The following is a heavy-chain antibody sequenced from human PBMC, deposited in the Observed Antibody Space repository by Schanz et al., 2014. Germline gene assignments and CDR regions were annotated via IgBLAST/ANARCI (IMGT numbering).Heavy chain of an antibody. CDR3: ARGWGYDALTGYVF. D-gene: IGHD3-9*01. CDR2: ISGYNGNT. CDR1: GYTFRHYV. V-gene: IGHV1-18*04. Sequence: QVQLVQSGGEVKKPGASVKVSCKASGYTFRHYVISWLRQAPGQGLEWMGYISGYNGNTNYAPKVQDRVTMTTDTSTSTAYMELRSLRSGDTAVYYCARGWGYDALTGYVFWGQGTLVTVSS. J-gene: IGHJ4*02.